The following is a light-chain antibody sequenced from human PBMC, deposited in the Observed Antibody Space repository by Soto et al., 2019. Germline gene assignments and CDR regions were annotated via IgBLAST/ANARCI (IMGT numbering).Light chain of an antibody. CDR3: ASYTSSSTLVV. V-gene: IGLV2-14*01. CDR1: SSDVGGYKY. CDR2: EVS. J-gene: IGLJ2*01. Sequence: QSALTQPASVSGSPGQSITISCTGTSSDVGGYKYVSWYQQHPDKAPKLIIFEVSNRPSGISSRFSGSKSDNTASLTISGLQAEDEADYYCASYTSSSTLVVFGGGTKLTVL.